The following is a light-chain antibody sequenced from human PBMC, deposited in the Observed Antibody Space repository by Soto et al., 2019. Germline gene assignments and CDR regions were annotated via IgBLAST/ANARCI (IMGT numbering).Light chain of an antibody. V-gene: IGLV2-14*01. CDR2: DVT. CDR1: SSDIGGYDY. CDR3: SSYTSSSTGVV. Sequence: QYVLTQPASVSGSPGQSITISCTGNSSDIGGYDYISWYQQHPGKVPKLIIYDVTDRPSGVSNRFSGSKSGNTASLTISGLEAEDEADYYCSSYTSSSTGVVFGGGTKVTVL. J-gene: IGLJ2*01.